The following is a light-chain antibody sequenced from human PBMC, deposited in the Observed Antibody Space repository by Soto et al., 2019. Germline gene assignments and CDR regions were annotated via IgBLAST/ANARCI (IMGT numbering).Light chain of an antibody. CDR3: QQYYNVPYT. V-gene: IGKV4-1*01. Sequence: SCKSSQNILFSSNNKNYLTWYQQKPGQPPKLLIYWASIRESGVPDRFSGSGSGTDFTLTISSLQADDVAVYYCQQYYNVPYTFGQGTKVEIK. CDR2: WAS. J-gene: IGKJ2*01. CDR1: QNILFSSNNKNY.